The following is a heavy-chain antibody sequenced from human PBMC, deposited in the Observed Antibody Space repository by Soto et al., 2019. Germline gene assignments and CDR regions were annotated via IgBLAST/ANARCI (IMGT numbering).Heavy chain of an antibody. Sequence: QVHLVQSGAEVKKPGASVKVSCQASGYAFTTYGITWVRQAPGQGLEWMGWISAHNGNTNYAQKLQGRVTVTRDTSTSTAYMELRSLRCDDTAVYYCARGRYGDYWGQGALVTVSS. J-gene: IGHJ4*02. CDR1: GYAFTTYG. D-gene: IGHD1-1*01. V-gene: IGHV1-18*01. CDR3: ARGRYGDY. CDR2: ISAHNGNT.